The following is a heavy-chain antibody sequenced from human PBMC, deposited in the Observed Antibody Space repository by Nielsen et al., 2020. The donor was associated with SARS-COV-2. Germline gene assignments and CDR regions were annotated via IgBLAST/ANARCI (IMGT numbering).Heavy chain of an antibody. J-gene: IGHJ3*01. Sequence: ASVKVSCKASGYTFTSYGISWVRQAPGQGLEWMGWISAYNGNTNYAQKLQGRVTMTTDTSTSTVYMELSSLRSEDTAVYYCARGTWDSGYAFWGQGTMVTVSS. CDR3: ARGTWDSGYAF. D-gene: IGHD5-12*01. CDR1: GYTFTSYG. V-gene: IGHV1-18*01. CDR2: ISAYNGNT.